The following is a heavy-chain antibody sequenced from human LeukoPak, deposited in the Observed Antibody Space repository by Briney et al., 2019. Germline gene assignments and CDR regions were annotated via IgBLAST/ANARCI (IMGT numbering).Heavy chain of an antibody. CDR1: GFTFSDYY. D-gene: IGHD3-3*01. CDR3: ARESGGTYDFRSGYSRNWLDP. Sequence: PGGSLRLSCAASGFTFSDYYMSWIRQAPVKGLEWVSHITNSGSTIYYADSVKGRFTISRDNAKNSLYLQMNSLRAEDTAVYYCARESGGTYDFRSGYSRNWLDPWGQGTLVTVSS. V-gene: IGHV3-11*01. J-gene: IGHJ5*02. CDR2: ITNSGSTI.